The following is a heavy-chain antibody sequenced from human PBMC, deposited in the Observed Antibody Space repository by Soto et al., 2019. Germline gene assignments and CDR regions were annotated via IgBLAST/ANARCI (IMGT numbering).Heavy chain of an antibody. CDR2: FSAGGRA. D-gene: IGHD4-17*01. J-gene: IGHJ4*02. V-gene: IGHV3-23*01. Sequence: EVQLLESGGGLVQPGGSLRLSCEASGFSFSNYALSWVRQSPGKGLEWVSTFSAGGRAYYADSVQGRFTIAKDTTKNTLHLQASSLRAEDTAAYYCAKESMPEHYGDTLFDYWGQGTRVTVSS. CDR1: GFSFSNYA. CDR3: AKESMPEHYGDTLFDY.